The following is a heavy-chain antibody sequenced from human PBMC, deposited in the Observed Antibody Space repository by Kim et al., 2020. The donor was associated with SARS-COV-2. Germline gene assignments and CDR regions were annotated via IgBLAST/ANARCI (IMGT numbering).Heavy chain of an antibody. V-gene: IGHV4-59*01. Sequence: SETLSLTCTVSGGSISSYYWSWIRQPPGKGLEWIGYIYYSGSTNYNPSLKSRVTISVDTSKNQFSLKLSSVTAAATAVYYCARGIPLVRGVLRWCVPWGQGPLVTVSS. D-gene: IGHD3-10*01. CDR3: ARGIPLVRGVLRWCVP. CDR2: IYYSGST. J-gene: IGHJ5*02. CDR1: GGSISSYY.